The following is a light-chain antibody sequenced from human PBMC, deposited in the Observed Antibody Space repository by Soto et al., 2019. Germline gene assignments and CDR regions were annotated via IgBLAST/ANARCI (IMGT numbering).Light chain of an antibody. CDR1: SWHSNYA. CDR3: QTWGSGIVV. V-gene: IGLV4-69*01. CDR2: LNSDGSH. J-gene: IGLJ2*01. Sequence: QSVLTQWPSASASLGASVKLTCTLSSWHSNYAIAWHQQQSEKGPRYLMKLNSDGSHSKGDGIPDRFSGSSSGAERYLTISSLQSEDEADYYCQTWGSGIVVFGAGTKVTVL.